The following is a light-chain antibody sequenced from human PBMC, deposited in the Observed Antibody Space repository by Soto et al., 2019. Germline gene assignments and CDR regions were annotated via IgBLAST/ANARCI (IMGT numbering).Light chain of an antibody. Sequence: DIQRTQSPSSLSASVGDRVTITCRASQSISSYLNWYQQKPGKAPKLLIYAASSLQSGVPSRFSGSRSGTDLTLTISSLQPEDSATYYCQQSYSTPYTFGQGTKLEIK. V-gene: IGKV1-39*01. CDR2: AAS. CDR1: QSISSY. J-gene: IGKJ2*01. CDR3: QQSYSTPYT.